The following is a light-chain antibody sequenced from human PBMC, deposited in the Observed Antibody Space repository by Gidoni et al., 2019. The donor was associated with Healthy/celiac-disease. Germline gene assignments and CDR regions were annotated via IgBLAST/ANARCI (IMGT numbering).Light chain of an antibody. Sequence: DIQMTQSPSTLSASVGDRVTITCRASQSISSWLAWYQQKPGKAPKLLIYKASSLERGVPSRFRGSGSGTEFTLTISSLQPDDFATYYCQQYNSYSRTFGQXTKVEIQ. CDR3: QQYNSYSRT. CDR1: QSISSW. V-gene: IGKV1-5*03. J-gene: IGKJ1*01. CDR2: KAS.